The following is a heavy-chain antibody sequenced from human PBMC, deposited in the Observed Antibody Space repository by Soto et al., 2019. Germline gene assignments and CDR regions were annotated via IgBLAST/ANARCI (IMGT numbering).Heavy chain of an antibody. D-gene: IGHD5-18*01. Sequence: GGSLRLSCEASGFTFSSYAMSWVRQAPGKGLEWVSGIRGSGDSTHYADSVKGRFTISRDNSKNTLYLQMNSLRAEDTAVYYCAMGYSYAPFDPWGQGTLVSVS. J-gene: IGHJ5*01. CDR3: AMGYSYAPFDP. CDR1: GFTFSSYA. V-gene: IGHV3-23*01. CDR2: IRGSGDST.